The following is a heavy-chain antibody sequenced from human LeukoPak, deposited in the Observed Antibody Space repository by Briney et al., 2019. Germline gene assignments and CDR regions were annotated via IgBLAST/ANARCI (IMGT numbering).Heavy chain of an antibody. J-gene: IGHJ3*02. CDR3: TRDSGSYGMFYAFDI. Sequence: GGSLRLSCTASGFTFGDYAMSWVRQAPGKGLEWVGFIRSKAYGGTTEYAASVKGRFTISRDDSKSIAYLQMSSLKTEDTAVYYCTRDSGSYGMFYAFDIWGQGTMVTVSS. CDR2: IRSKAYGGTT. CDR1: GFTFGDYA. D-gene: IGHD1-26*01. V-gene: IGHV3-49*04.